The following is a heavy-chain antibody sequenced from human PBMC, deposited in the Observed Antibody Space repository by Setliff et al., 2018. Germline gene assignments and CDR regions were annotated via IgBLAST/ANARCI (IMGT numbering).Heavy chain of an antibody. V-gene: IGHV4-38-2*02. D-gene: IGHD4-17*01. Sequence: SETLSLTCTVSGYSISSGYYWGWIRQPPGKGLEWIGSIYHSGSTYYNPSLKSRVTISVDTSKNQFSLKLSSVTAADTAVYYCARGGLRWFNFDYWGQGTLVTVSS. J-gene: IGHJ4*02. CDR3: ARGGLRWFNFDY. CDR2: IYHSGST. CDR1: GYSISSGYY.